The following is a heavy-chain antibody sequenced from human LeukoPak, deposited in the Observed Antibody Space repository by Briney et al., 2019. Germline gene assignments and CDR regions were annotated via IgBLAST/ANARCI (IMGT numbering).Heavy chain of an antibody. CDR3: ARVAMIAPGGWFDP. V-gene: IGHV1-69*04. D-gene: IGHD3-22*01. Sequence: XMGRIIPILGIANYAQKFQGRVTITADKSTSTAYMELSSLRSEDTAVYYCARVAMIAPGGWFDPWGQGTLVTVSS. CDR2: IIPILGIA. J-gene: IGHJ5*02.